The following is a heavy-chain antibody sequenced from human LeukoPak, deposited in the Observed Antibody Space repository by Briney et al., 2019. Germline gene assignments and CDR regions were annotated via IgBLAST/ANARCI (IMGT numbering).Heavy chain of an antibody. J-gene: IGHJ4*02. D-gene: IGHD3-22*01. CDR1: GGSFSGYY. Sequence: KSSETLSLTCAVYGGSFSGYYWSWIRQPPGKGLEWIGEINHSGSTNYNPSLKSRVTISVDTSKNQFPLKLSSVTAADTAVYYCARGTYYYDSSGYWGFDYWGQGTLVTVSS. CDR2: INHSGST. CDR3: ARGTYYYDSSGYWGFDY. V-gene: IGHV4-34*01.